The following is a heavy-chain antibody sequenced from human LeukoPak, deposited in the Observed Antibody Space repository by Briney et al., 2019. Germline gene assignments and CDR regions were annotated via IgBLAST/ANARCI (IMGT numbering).Heavy chain of an antibody. Sequence: GRSLRLSCAASGFTFSSYGMHWVRQAPGKGLEWVAVISYDGSNKYYADSVKGRFTISRDNSKNTLYLQMNSLRAEDTAVYYCAKEATYYYDSSGSPEFDYWGQGTLVTVSS. V-gene: IGHV3-30*18. J-gene: IGHJ4*02. CDR1: GFTFSSYG. CDR3: AKEATYYYDSSGSPEFDY. D-gene: IGHD3-22*01. CDR2: ISYDGSNK.